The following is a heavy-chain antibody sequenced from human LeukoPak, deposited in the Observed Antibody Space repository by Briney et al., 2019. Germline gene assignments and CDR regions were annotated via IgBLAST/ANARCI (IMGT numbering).Heavy chain of an antibody. CDR3: ARAYIVVVPAATRPSYFDY. J-gene: IGHJ4*02. D-gene: IGHD2-2*01. CDR1: GGSISSGGYY. CDR2: IYHSGST. Sequence: SQTLSLTCTVSGGSISSGGYYWSWIRQPPGKGLEWIGYIYHSGSTYYNPSLKSRVTISVDRSKNQFSLKLSSVTAADTAVYYCARAYIVVVPAATRPSYFDYWGQGTLVTVSS. V-gene: IGHV4-30-2*01.